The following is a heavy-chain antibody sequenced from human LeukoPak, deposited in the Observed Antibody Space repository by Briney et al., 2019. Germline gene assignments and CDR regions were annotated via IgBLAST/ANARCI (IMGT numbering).Heavy chain of an antibody. CDR2: IRSKAYGGTT. J-gene: IGHJ4*02. Sequence: GGSLRLSCVASEFIFSDYWMSWVRQAPGKGLEWVGFIRSKAYGGTTEYAASVKGRFTISRDDSKSIAYLQMNSLKTEDTAVYYCTRVSSGDSLTHDYWGQGTLVTVSS. D-gene: IGHD2-21*02. CDR1: EFIFSDYW. CDR3: TRVSSGDSLTHDY. V-gene: IGHV3-49*04.